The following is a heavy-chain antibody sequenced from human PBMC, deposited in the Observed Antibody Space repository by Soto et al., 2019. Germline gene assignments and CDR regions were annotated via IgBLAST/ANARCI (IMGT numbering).Heavy chain of an antibody. V-gene: IGHV5-51*01. Sequence: GESLKISCKGSGYSFTSYWIGGVRQMPGKGLEWMGIIYPGDSDTRYSPSFQGQVTISADKSISTAYLQWSSLKASDTAMYYCARHTGYSYGPDYYYYYMDVWGKGTTVTVSS. CDR1: GYSFTSYW. CDR3: ARHTGYSYGPDYYYYYMDV. D-gene: IGHD5-18*01. J-gene: IGHJ6*03. CDR2: IYPGDSDT.